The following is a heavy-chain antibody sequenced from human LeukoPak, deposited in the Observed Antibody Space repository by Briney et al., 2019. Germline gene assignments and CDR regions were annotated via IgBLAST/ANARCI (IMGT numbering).Heavy chain of an antibody. CDR2: IIPIFGTA. V-gene: IGHV1-69*13. CDR1: GGTFSSYA. CDR3: ARVSGGSYTLDY. J-gene: IGHJ4*02. D-gene: IGHD1-26*01. Sequence: ASVKVSCKASGGTFSSYAISWVRQAPGKGLEWMGGIIPIFGTANYTQKFQGRVTITADESTSTAYMELSSLRSEDTAVYYCARVSGGSYTLDYWGQGTLVTVSS.